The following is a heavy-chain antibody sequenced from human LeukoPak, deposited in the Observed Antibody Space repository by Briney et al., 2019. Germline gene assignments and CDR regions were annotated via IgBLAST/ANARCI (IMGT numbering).Heavy chain of an antibody. J-gene: IGHJ3*02. CDR3: ASFTISRGAFDI. D-gene: IGHD2-2*01. Sequence: PGGSLRLSCAASGFTFSSYGMHWVRQAPGKGLEWVAVISYDGSNKYYADSVKGRFTISRDNSKNTLYLQMNSLRAEDTAVYYCASFTISRGAFDIWGQGTMVTVSS. CDR2: ISYDGSNK. V-gene: IGHV3-33*05. CDR1: GFTFSSYG.